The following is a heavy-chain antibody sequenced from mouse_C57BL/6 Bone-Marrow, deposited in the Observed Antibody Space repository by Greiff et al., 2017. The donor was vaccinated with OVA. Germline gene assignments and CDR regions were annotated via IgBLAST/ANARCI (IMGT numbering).Heavy chain of an antibody. CDR1: GYAFSSSW. CDR3: ARGRGYAMDY. J-gene: IGHJ4*01. Sequence: VQLQQSGPELVKPGDSVKISCKASGYAFSSSWMNWVKQRPGKGLEWIGRIYPGDGDTNYNGKFKGKATLTADKSSSTAYMQLSSLTSEDSAVYFCARGRGYAMDYWGQGTSVTVSS. CDR2: IYPGDGDT. V-gene: IGHV1-82*01.